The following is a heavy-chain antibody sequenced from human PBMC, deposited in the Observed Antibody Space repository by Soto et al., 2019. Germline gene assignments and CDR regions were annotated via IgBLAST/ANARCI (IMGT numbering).Heavy chain of an antibody. CDR2: IIPIFGTA. Sequence: ASVKVSCKASGGTFSSYAISWVRQAPGQGLEWMGGIIPIFGTANYAQKFQGRVTITADKSTSTAYMELSSLRSEDTAVYYCASYQASGIYRYDFSRYGMDVWGQGTTVTVSS. V-gene: IGHV1-69*06. J-gene: IGHJ6*02. CDR3: ASYQASGIYRYDFSRYGMDV. CDR1: GGTFSSYA. D-gene: IGHD3-3*01.